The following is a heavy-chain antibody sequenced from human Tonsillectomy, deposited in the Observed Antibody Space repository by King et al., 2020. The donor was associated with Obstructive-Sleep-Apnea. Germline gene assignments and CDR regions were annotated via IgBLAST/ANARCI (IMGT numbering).Heavy chain of an antibody. CDR3: AKEGGGFLTCSYYFDY. D-gene: IGHD3-9*01. Sequence: VQLVESGGGVVQPGGSLRLSCAASGFIFSSYGMHWVRQAPGKGLEWVAFIRYDGSNKYCADSVKGRFTISRDNSRNTLYLQMHSLRAEDTAVYYCAKEGGGFLTCSYYFDYWGQGTLVTVSS. V-gene: IGHV3-30*02. CDR1: GFIFSSYG. CDR2: IRYDGSNK. J-gene: IGHJ4*02.